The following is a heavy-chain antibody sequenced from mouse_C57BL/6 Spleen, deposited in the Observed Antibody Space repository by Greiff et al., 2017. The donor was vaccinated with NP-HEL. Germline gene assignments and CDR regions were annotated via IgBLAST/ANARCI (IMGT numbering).Heavy chain of an antibody. CDR2: IDPEDGET. J-gene: IGHJ4*01. D-gene: IGHD1-1*01. CDR1: GFNIRDYY. Sequence: EVQLVESGAELVKPGASVKLSCTASGFNIRDYYMHWVKQRTEQGLEWIGRIDPEDGETKYAPKFQGKATITADTSSNTAYLQLSSLTSEDTAVYYCARRRLYYYGSNYAMDYWGQGTSVTVSS. CDR3: ARRRLYYYGSNYAMDY. V-gene: IGHV14-2*01.